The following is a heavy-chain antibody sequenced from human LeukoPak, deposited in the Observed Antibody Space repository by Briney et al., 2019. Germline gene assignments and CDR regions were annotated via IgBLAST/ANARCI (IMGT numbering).Heavy chain of an antibody. CDR2: IIPLLRTA. Sequence: SVKVSCKASGGSFNKYGFNWVRQAPGQGLEWMGGIIPLLRTANYAQKFQGRVTITADASTTTAYIELSSLRSEDTAVYYCATAYNWDEYFQYWGQGTLVTVSS. V-gene: IGHV1-69*13. D-gene: IGHD1-20*01. J-gene: IGHJ1*01. CDR3: ATAYNWDEYFQY. CDR1: GGSFNKYG.